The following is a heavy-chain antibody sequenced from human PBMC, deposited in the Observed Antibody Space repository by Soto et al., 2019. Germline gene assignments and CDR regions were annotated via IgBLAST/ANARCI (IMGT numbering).Heavy chain of an antibody. CDR3: ARGKYSSSWYPDYFDY. D-gene: IGHD6-13*01. V-gene: IGHV4-59*12. J-gene: IGHJ4*02. Sequence: LSLTCTVSGGSIRNVYWSWIRQSPGKRLEWIGFIFHSGNAKYNPSLKRRVTISVDRSKNQFSLKLSSVTAADTAVYYCARGKYSSSWYPDYFDYWGQGTHVTVS. CDR1: GGSIRNVY. CDR2: IFHSGNA.